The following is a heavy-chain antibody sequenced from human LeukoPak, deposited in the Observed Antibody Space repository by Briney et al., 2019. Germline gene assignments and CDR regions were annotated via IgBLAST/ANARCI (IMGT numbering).Heavy chain of an antibody. D-gene: IGHD3-22*01. Sequence: SETLSLTCTVSGGSISTYYWSWIRQPAGKGLEWIGRLYTSGSTHYNPSLKSRLTMSAVTSTNQFSLKLRSVTAADTAVYYCARDRVESSGYYYYYGMDVWGQGTTVTVSS. CDR1: GGSISTYY. V-gene: IGHV4-4*07. J-gene: IGHJ6*02. CDR3: ARDRVESSGYYYYYGMDV. CDR2: LYTSGST.